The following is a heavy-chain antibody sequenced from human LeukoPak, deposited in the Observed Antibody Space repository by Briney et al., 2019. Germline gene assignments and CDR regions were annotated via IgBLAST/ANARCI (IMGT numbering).Heavy chain of an antibody. J-gene: IGHJ5*02. CDR3: ARVAGLRFLEWLPEYNWFDP. Sequence: SETLSLTCTVSGGSISSYYWSWIRQPPGKGLEWMGYIYYSGITNYNPSLKSRVTISVDTSKNQFSLKLSSVTAADTAVYYCARVAGLRFLEWLPEYNWFDPWGQGTLVTVSS. CDR2: IYYSGIT. D-gene: IGHD3-3*01. CDR1: GGSISSYY. V-gene: IGHV4-59*01.